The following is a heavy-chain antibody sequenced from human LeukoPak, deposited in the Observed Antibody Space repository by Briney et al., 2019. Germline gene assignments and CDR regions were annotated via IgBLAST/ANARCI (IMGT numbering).Heavy chain of an antibody. D-gene: IGHD2-8*01. V-gene: IGHV3-7*03. J-gene: IGHJ4*02. CDR2: IKQDGSEK. CDR3: AKEGSVCTNGICRYFDY. CDR1: GFTFSSYW. Sequence: GGSLRLSCAASGFTFSSYWMSWVRQAPGKGLEWVANIKQDGSEKYYADSVRGRFTISRDNAKNSLYLQMNSLKAGDTALYYCAKEGSVCTNGICRYFDYWGQGTLVTVSS.